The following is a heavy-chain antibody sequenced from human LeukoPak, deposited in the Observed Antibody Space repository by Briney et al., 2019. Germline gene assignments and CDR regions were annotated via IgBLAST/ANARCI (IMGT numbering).Heavy chain of an antibody. CDR3: ARRDGSSGYPMGYDAFDI. CDR2: IYPGDSDT. J-gene: IGHJ3*02. CDR1: GYSFTSYW. D-gene: IGHD3-22*01. V-gene: IGHV5-51*01. Sequence: GESLKISCKGSGYSFTSYWIGWVRQMPGKGLEWMGIIYPGDSDTRYSPSFQGQVTISADKSISTAYLQWSSLKASDTAMYYCARRDGSSGYPMGYDAFDIWGQGTMVTVSS.